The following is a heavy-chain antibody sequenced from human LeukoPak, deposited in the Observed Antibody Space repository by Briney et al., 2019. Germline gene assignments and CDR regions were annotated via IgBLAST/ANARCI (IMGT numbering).Heavy chain of an antibody. D-gene: IGHD2-2*01. Sequence: ETLSLTCTVSGGSISSSSYYWGWIRQPPGKGLEWVSAISGSGGSTYYADSVKGRFTISRDNSKNTLYLQMNSLRAEDTAVYYCAREGDFGCSSTSCYAGNYFDYWGQGTLVTVSS. CDR3: AREGDFGCSSTSCYAGNYFDY. V-gene: IGHV3-23*01. CDR1: GGSISSSSYY. J-gene: IGHJ4*02. CDR2: ISGSGGST.